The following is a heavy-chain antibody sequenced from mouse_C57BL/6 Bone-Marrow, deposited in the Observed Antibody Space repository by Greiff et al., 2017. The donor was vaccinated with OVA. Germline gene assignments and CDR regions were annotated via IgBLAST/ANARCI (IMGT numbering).Heavy chain of an antibody. CDR1: GYTFTDYN. Sequence: EVQLQQSGPELVKPGASVKIPCKASGYTFTDYNMDGVKQSQGKSLEWIGDINPNNGGTIYNQKFKGKATLTVDKSSSTAYMELRSLTSEDTAVYYCARKGDDYDPYYFDYWGQGTTLTVSS. CDR2: INPNNGGT. CDR3: ARKGDDYDPYYFDY. D-gene: IGHD2-4*01. J-gene: IGHJ2*01. V-gene: IGHV1-18*01.